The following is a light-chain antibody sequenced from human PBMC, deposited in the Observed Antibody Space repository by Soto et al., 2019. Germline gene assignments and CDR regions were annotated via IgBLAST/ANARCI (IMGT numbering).Light chain of an antibody. V-gene: IGLV3-21*02. CDR1: NVGSRS. J-gene: IGLJ2*01. CDR2: DDR. CDR3: QVWYTSDHPV. Sequence: SYELTQPPSVSVAPGQTVRITCGGNNVGSRSAQWYQQKPGQAPVLVVYDDRDRPSGIPERFSGTNFGNTATLTISRVEAGDEADYYCQVWYTSDHPVFGGGTKLTVL.